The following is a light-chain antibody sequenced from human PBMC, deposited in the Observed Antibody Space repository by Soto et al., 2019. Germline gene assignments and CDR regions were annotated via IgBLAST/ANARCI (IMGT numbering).Light chain of an antibody. CDR2: EVN. J-gene: IGLJ3*02. CDR3: TSYGGRDNLM. CDR1: SSDIGAYNY. V-gene: IGLV2-8*01. Sequence: QSVLTQPPSASGSPGQSVTISCTGTSSDIGAYNYVSWFQQHPGEAPKLIISEVNKRPSGVPDRFSGSKSGNTASLTVSGLQAEDEADYYCTSYGGRDNLMFGGGTKVNVL.